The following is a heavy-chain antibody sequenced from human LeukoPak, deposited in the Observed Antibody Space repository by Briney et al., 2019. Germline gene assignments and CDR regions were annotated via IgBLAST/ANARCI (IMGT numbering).Heavy chain of an antibody. CDR1: GYTFTSYY. CDR3: ARAPSMVRGAPDAFDI. D-gene: IGHD3-10*01. J-gene: IGHJ3*02. V-gene: IGHV1-46*01. Sequence: ASVKVSCKASGYTFTSYYMHWVRQAPGQGLEWMGIINPSGGSTSYAQKFQGRVTMTRDMSTSTVYMELSSLRSEDTAVYYCARAPSMVRGAPDAFDIWGQGTMVTVSS. CDR2: INPSGGST.